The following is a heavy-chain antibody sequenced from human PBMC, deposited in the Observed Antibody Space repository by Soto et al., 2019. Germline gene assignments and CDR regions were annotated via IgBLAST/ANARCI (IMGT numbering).Heavy chain of an antibody. CDR2: IYWDVAR. V-gene: IGHV2-5*02. CDR1: GFSLSTSGMG. J-gene: IGHJ4*02. CDR3: ARSYYDTLTGLPYYFVY. Sequence: QVTLKEAGPTLLKPTQTLTLTCTFSGFSLSTSGMGVGWIRQPQGKALEGLALIYWDVARRHSPSLNSRLTFPKDNSKNQVVITMTNMDPVDTATYYCARSYYDTLTGLPYYFVYCCQGTLVTVSS. D-gene: IGHD3-9*01.